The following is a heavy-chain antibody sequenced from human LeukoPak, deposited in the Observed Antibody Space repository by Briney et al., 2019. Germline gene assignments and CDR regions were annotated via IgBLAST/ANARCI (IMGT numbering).Heavy chain of an antibody. CDR2: IKQDGSEK. Sequence: PGGSLRLSCAASGFRVSGYDLNWIRQAPGKGLEWVANIKQDGSEKYYVDSVKGRFTISRDNAKNSLYLQMNSLRAEDTAVYYCAREMGVAVAAGTDYWGQGTLVTVSS. J-gene: IGHJ4*02. CDR1: GFRVSGYD. CDR3: AREMGVAVAAGTDY. D-gene: IGHD6-19*01. V-gene: IGHV3-7*01.